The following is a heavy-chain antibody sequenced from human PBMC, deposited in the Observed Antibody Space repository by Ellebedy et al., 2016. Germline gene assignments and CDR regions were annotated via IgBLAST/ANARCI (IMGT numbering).Heavy chain of an antibody. CDR2: INSHGLSI. V-gene: IGHV3-74*01. Sequence: HTGGSLRLSCAASGFTFSSYWMHWVRQAPGKGLVWVSRINSHGLSIIYADSVKGRFTISRDNAKNSVYLQMNTLRAEDSAVYYCARSPRGFRLCDFWGQGTLVTVSS. D-gene: IGHD3/OR15-3a*01. J-gene: IGHJ4*02. CDR1: GFTFSSYW. CDR3: ARSPRGFRLCDF.